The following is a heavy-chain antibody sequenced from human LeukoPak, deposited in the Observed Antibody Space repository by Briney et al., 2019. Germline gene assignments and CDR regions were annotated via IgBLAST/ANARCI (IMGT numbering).Heavy chain of an antibody. D-gene: IGHD3-16*01. CDR3: ARVLCVGGIYLDI. CDR2: ISAYNGNT. V-gene: IGHV1-18*01. Sequence: APVKVSCTPSRHTFSNYGIRSVREAPGQGLEWMGWISAYNGNTNYAQKLQGRVTMTTDTSTSTDYMELRSLRSDDTAVYYCARVLCVGGIYLDIWGKGTTVTVSS. J-gene: IGHJ6*04. CDR1: RHTFSNYG.